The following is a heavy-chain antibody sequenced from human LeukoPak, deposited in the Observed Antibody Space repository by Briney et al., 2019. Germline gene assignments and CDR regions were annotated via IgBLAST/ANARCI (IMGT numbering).Heavy chain of an antibody. CDR1: GGSISSGAYY. CDR2: IYYSGST. V-gene: IGHV4-30-4*08. Sequence: SQTLSLTCTVSGGSISSGAYYWSWIRQPPGKGLEWIGYIYYSGSTYYNPSLKSRVTISVDSSTDQFSLKLSSVTAADTAVYYCARLTGTTEAFDYWGQGTLVTVSS. D-gene: IGHD1-7*01. J-gene: IGHJ4*02. CDR3: ARLTGTTEAFDY.